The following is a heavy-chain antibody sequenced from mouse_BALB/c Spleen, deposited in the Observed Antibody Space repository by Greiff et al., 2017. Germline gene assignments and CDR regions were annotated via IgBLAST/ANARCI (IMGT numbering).Heavy chain of an antibody. CDR2: ISSGGGST. D-gene: IGHD1-1*02. CDR1: GFAFSSYD. J-gene: IGHJ3*01. CDR3: ARHGLWSTWFAY. V-gene: IGHV5-12-1*01. Sequence: VQLKESGGGLVKPGGSLKLSCAASGFAFSSYDMSWVRQTPEKRLEWVAYISSGGGSTYYPDTVKGRFTISRDNAKNTLYLQMSSLKSEDTAMYYCARHGLWSTWFAYWGQGTLVTVSA.